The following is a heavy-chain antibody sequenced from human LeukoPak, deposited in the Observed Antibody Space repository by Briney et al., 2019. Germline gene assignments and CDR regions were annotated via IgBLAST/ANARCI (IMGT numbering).Heavy chain of an antibody. J-gene: IGHJ4*02. CDR1: GYTFTRYY. V-gene: IGHV1-46*01. CDR3: ARAAGDSYGYRYYFDY. Sequence: ASVKVSCKASGYTFTRYYMHWVRQAPEQGLEWMGLINPNGGSTTYSQKFQGRVTITRDTSTNTVYMELSSLRSEDTAVYSCARAAGDSYGYRYYFDYWGQGTLVTVSS. D-gene: IGHD5-18*01. CDR2: INPNGGST.